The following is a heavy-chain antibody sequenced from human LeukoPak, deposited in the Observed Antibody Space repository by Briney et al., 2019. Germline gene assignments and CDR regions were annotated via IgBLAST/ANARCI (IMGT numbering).Heavy chain of an antibody. CDR3: AITLIRGEFDY. J-gene: IGHJ4*02. CDR2: INPNSGGT. CDR1: GYTFTDSY. V-gene: IGHV1-2*02. D-gene: IGHD3-10*01. Sequence: ASVKVSRKASGYTFTDSYMHWVRQAPGQGLEWMGWINPNSGGTNYAQKFQGRVTMTRDTSISTACMDLSRLRSDDTAVYYCAITLIRGEFDYWGQGTLVTVSS.